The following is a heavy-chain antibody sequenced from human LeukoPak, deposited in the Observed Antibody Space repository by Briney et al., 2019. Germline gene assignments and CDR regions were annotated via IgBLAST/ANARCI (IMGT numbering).Heavy chain of an antibody. J-gene: IGHJ4*02. Sequence: PGRSLRLSCAASGFTFDNYAMHWVRQAPGKGLEWVSGISWDSGDIGYADSVKGRFTVSRDNAKNSLYLQINSLKTEDMALYYCAKLDSSALSGSFDYWGQGTLVTVSS. CDR3: AKLDSSALSGSFDY. V-gene: IGHV3-9*03. CDR2: ISWDSGDI. D-gene: IGHD2-15*01. CDR1: GFTFDNYA.